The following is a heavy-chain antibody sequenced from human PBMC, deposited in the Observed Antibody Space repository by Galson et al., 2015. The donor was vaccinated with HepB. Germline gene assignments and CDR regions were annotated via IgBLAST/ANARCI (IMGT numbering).Heavy chain of an antibody. J-gene: IGHJ6*02. CDR2: ISGGGDGT. CDR1: GFTFSSYA. CDR3: AKRLGTGAARGLDV. V-gene: IGHV3-23*01. Sequence: SLRLSCAASGFTFSSYAISWVRQAPGKGLEWVSTISGGGDGTYYADSVKGRFTVSRDNAKNTLSLQMNSLRDEDTAVYYWAKRLGTGAARGLDVWGQGTTVTVSS. D-gene: IGHD2-8*02.